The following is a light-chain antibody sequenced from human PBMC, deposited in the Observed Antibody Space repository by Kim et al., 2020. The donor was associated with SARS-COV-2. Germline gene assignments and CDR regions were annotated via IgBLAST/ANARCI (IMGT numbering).Light chain of an antibody. V-gene: IGLV3-19*01. Sequence: VALGQTVRITCQGDSLRSYYASWYQQKPGQAPVLVIYGKNNRPSGIPDRFSGSSSGNTASLTITGAQAEDEADYYCNSRDSSGNHLVFGGGTKVTVL. J-gene: IGLJ2*01. CDR3: NSRDSSGNHLV. CDR2: GKN. CDR1: SLRSYY.